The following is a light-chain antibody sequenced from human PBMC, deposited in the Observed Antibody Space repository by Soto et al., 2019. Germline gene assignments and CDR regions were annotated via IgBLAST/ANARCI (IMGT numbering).Light chain of an antibody. CDR3: QKYDSAPFT. J-gene: IGKJ3*01. CDR1: QSVSSY. CDR2: DAS. Sequence: ETVLTQSPATLSLSPGERATLSCRASQSVSSYLAWYQLKPGQAPRLLIYDASNRATGIPARFSGSGSGADFTLIISSLEPDDVATYYCQKYDSAPFTFGPGTRVEIK. V-gene: IGKV3-11*01.